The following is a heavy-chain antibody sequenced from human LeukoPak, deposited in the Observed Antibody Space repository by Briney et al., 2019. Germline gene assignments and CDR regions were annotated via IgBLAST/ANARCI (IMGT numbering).Heavy chain of an antibody. CDR1: GGTFSSYG. D-gene: IGHD3-9*01. CDR2: ISAYNGNT. V-gene: IGHV1-18*01. J-gene: IGHJ4*02. CDR3: ARGVVYYDILTGSDY. Sequence: ASVKVSCKASGGTFSSYGISWVRQAPGQGLEWMGWISAYNGNTNYAQKLQGRVTMTTDTSTSTAYMELRSLRSDDTAVYYCARGVVYYDILTGSDYWGQGTLVTVSS.